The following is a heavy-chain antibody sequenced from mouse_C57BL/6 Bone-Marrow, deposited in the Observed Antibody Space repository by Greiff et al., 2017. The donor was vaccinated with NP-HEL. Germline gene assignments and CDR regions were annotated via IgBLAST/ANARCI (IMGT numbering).Heavy chain of an antibody. CDR1: GYTFTSYG. J-gene: IGHJ2*01. CDR3: ARGVSRGYFDY. CDR2: IYPRSGNT. D-gene: IGHD2-2*01. V-gene: IGHV1-81*01. Sequence: VQLQQSGAELARPGASVKLSCKASGYTFTSYGISWVKQRTGQGLEWIGEIYPRSGNTYYNEKFKGKATLTADKSSSTAYMELHSLTSEDSAVDLCARGVSRGYFDYWGKGTTLTVSS.